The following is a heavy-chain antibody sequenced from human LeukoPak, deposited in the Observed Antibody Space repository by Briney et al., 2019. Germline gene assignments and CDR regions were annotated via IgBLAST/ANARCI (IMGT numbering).Heavy chain of an antibody. V-gene: IGHV3-23*01. Sequence: GGSLRLSCAASGFTFSSYAMSWVRQAPGKGLEWVSAISGSGGSTYYADSVKGRFTISRDNSKNTLYLQMNSLRAEDTAVYYCARDTRFLEWLLEGYYYYYYMDVWGKGTTVTVSS. J-gene: IGHJ6*03. CDR2: ISGSGGST. D-gene: IGHD3-3*01. CDR3: ARDTRFLEWLLEGYYYYYYMDV. CDR1: GFTFSSYA.